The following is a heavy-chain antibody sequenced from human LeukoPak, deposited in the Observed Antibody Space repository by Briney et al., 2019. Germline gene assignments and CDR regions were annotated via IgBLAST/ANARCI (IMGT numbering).Heavy chain of an antibody. CDR3: ARGVYGGYPINPFDY. CDR2: INPSGGST. J-gene: IGHJ4*02. CDR1: GYTFTSYY. V-gene: IGHV1-46*01. Sequence: ASVKVSCKASGYTFTSYYMHWVRQAPGQGLEWMGIINPSGGSTSYAQKFQGRVTMTRDTSTSTVYMELSSLRSEDTAVYYCARGVYGGYPINPFDYWGQGTLVTVSS. D-gene: IGHD4-17*01.